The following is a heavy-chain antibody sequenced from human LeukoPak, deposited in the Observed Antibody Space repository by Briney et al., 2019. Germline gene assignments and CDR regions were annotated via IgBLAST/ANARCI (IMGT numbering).Heavy chain of an antibody. J-gene: IGHJ6*03. CDR2: IYTSGST. CDR1: GGSISSYY. V-gene: IGHV4-4*07. D-gene: IGHD6-6*01. Sequence: PSETLSLTCTVSGGSISSYYWSWIRQPAGKGLEWIGRIYTSGSTNYNPSLKSRVTISVDKSKNQFSLKLSPVTAADTAVYYCARVGSSSSFYYYYYMDVWGKGTTVTVSS. CDR3: ARVGSSSSFYYYYYMDV.